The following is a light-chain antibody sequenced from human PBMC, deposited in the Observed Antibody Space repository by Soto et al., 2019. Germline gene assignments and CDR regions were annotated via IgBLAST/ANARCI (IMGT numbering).Light chain of an antibody. J-gene: IGKJ4*01. CDR3: QQYNNWPLT. Sequence: EIVMTQSPATLSVSPGERATLSCRASQSVSSNLAWYQQKPGQAPRLLIYGASTWATGIPARFSGSGSGTDFTLTISSLQSEDFAVYYCQQYNNWPLTFGGGTKVEIK. CDR2: GAS. CDR1: QSVSSN. V-gene: IGKV3-15*01.